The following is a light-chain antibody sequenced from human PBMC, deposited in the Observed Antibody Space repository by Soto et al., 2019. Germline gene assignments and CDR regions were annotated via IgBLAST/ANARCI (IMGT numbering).Light chain of an antibody. CDR3: QQSYSSLYT. Sequence: DIQMTQSPSSLSASVGDRVTITCRASQIINTYLNWYQQKPGKPPKLLIFGASSLRSGVPSRFSGTGSGTDFTLTINSLQPDDFATYYCQQSYSSLYTFGPGTKLEIK. CDR1: QIINTY. CDR2: GAS. J-gene: IGKJ2*01. V-gene: IGKV1-39*01.